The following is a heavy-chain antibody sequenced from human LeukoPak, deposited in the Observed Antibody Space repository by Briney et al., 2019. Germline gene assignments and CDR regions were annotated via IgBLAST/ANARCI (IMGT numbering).Heavy chain of an antibody. CDR1: GFTFSTSA. J-gene: IGHJ4*02. CDR2: INSESSHI. CDR3: ARDPVRYLRMEYFDY. V-gene: IGHV3-21*01. Sequence: KSGGSLRLSCAASGFTFSTSAMNWVRQVPGKGLEWVSSINSESSHIYYAASVRGRFTISRDNARNSVSLQMDSLRAEDTAVYYCARDPVRYLRMEYFDYWGQGSLVTVSS. D-gene: IGHD3-16*01.